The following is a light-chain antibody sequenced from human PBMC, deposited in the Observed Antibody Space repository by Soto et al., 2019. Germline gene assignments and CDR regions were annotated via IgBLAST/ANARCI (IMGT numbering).Light chain of an antibody. J-gene: IGKJ5*01. V-gene: IGKV3-20*01. Sequence: ETVLTQSPDTLSLSPGDSATLSCRASQSISSTYLAWYQQTPGQAPRLLIYGASTRDTGIPDRFSGSGSGTDFTLTISSLEPEDFAVFYCQQYDDSITFGQGTRLEIE. CDR3: QQYDDSIT. CDR1: QSISSTY. CDR2: GAS.